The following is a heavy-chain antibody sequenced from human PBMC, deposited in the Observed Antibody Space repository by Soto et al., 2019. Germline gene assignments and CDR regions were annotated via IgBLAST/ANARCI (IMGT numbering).Heavy chain of an antibody. V-gene: IGHV3-48*03. D-gene: IGHD3-3*01. J-gene: IGHJ6*02. Sequence: GWHLRLSCEASGLTFSSYELHWVRQAPLNGLEWVSYISTSGSIIYYTDSVKVRFTISKDNAKNLLYLEMNSLRAEDTAVYFCASVMLRFSYGIDVWGQGTTVTVSS. CDR2: ISTSGSII. CDR1: GLTFSSYE. CDR3: ASVMLRFSYGIDV.